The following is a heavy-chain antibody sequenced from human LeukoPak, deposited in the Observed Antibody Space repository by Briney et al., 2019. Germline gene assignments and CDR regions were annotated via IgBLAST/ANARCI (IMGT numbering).Heavy chain of an antibody. CDR3: ARTYCGGDCYYTYFDY. CDR2: IYPGDSDT. J-gene: IGHJ4*02. D-gene: IGHD2-21*02. CDR1: GYSFTTYW. Sequence: GESLKISCKGSGYSFTTYWIGWVRQMPGKGLEWMGIIYPGDSDTRYSPSFQGQVTISADKSISTAYLQWSSLKASDTATYYCARTYCGGDCYYTYFDYWDQGTLVTVSS. V-gene: IGHV5-51*01.